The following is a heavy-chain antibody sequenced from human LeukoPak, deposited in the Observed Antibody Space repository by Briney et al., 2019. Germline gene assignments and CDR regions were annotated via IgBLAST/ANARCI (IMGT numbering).Heavy chain of an antibody. CDR2: ISSTGGTT. V-gene: IGHV3-23*01. Sequence: GGTLRLSCAASGITFSSYGMSWVRQAPGKGLEWVSSISSTGGTTYYADSVKGRFTISRDNSKNTLYLQMNTLRAEDTAVYYCAAVTPPDYWGQGTLVTVSS. J-gene: IGHJ4*02. CDR1: GITFSSYG. D-gene: IGHD4-23*01. CDR3: AAVTPPDY.